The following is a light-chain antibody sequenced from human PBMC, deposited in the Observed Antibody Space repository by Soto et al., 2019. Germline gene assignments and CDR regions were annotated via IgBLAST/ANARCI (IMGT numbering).Light chain of an antibody. CDR1: SSDVGAYKY. V-gene: IGLV2-8*01. CDR2: EVS. J-gene: IGLJ3*02. Sequence: QSALTQPPSASGSPGQSVTISGTGTSSDVGAYKYVSWYQQYPGKAPKLMIYEVSKRPSGVPDRFSGSKSGNTASLTVSGLQAEDEADNYCTSYVSSNIWVFGGGTKLAVL. CDR3: TSYVSSNIWV.